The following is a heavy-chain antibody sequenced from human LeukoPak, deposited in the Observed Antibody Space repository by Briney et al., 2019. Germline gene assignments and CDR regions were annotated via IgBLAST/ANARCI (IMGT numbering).Heavy chain of an antibody. CDR3: AKPTRPYYYDSSGYFDY. V-gene: IGHV3-23*01. Sequence: PGGSLRLSCAASGFTFSSYGMSWVRQAPGKGLEWVSAINGSGGSTYYADSVKGRFTISRDNSKNTLYLQMNGLRVEDTAVYYCAKPTRPYYYDSSGYFDYWGQGTLVTVSS. J-gene: IGHJ4*02. CDR2: INGSGGST. D-gene: IGHD3-22*01. CDR1: GFTFSSYG.